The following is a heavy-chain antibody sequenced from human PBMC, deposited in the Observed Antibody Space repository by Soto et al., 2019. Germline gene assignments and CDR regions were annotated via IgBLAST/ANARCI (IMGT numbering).Heavy chain of an antibody. D-gene: IGHD3-3*01. CDR3: ATITIFGVVPNYFDY. J-gene: IGHJ4*02. V-gene: IGHV4-39*01. Sequence: SETLSLTCAVSGGSISSSSYYWGWIRQPPGKGLEWIGSFYYSESTYYNPSLKSRVTISVDTSKNQFSLKLSSVTAADTSVYYCATITIFGVVPNYFDYWGQGTLVTVSS. CDR2: FYYSEST. CDR1: GGSISSSSYY.